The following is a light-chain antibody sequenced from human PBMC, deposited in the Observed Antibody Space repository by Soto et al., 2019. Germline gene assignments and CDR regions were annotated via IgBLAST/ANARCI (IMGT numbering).Light chain of an antibody. CDR3: QQYGSPGT. J-gene: IGKJ1*01. CDR2: GAS. CDR1: QSVSKNY. V-gene: IGKV3-20*01. Sequence: EIVMTHSPTTLSVSPGSRRNLSCRASQSVSKNYLAWYQQKPGQSPRLLIYGASNRATGIPDSFSGSGSGTDFTLTISRLEPEDFAVYYCQQYGSPGTFGQGTKVDIK.